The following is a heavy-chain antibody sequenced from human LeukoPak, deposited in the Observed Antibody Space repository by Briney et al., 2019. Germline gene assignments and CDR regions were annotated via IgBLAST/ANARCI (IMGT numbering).Heavy chain of an antibody. CDR2: TYYDGNT. Sequence: SETLSLTCTVSGGSISNYYWTWIRQPPGKGLEWIGSTYYDGNTNYNPSLKSRVTISLDTPKNQFSLKLTSVTAADTAVYYCARDGGYGSGSALWGQGTLITVSS. D-gene: IGHD3-10*01. V-gene: IGHV4-59*01. CDR1: GGSISNYY. J-gene: IGHJ4*02. CDR3: ARDGGYGSGSAL.